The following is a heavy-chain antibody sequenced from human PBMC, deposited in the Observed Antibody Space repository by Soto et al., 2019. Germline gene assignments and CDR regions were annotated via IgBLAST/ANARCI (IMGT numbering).Heavy chain of an antibody. Sequence: SVKVACKASGGNFSSYAISWVRQAPGQGVEWMGGIIPICGTANYAQKFQGRVTITAEKSTSTAYMELSSLRSEDTAVYYCARSKIGVDYDSLTGYPKTRLGMDVWGQGTTVTVSS. CDR1: GGNFSSYA. D-gene: IGHD3-9*01. CDR3: ARSKIGVDYDSLTGYPKTRLGMDV. J-gene: IGHJ6*02. CDR2: IIPICGTA. V-gene: IGHV1-69*06.